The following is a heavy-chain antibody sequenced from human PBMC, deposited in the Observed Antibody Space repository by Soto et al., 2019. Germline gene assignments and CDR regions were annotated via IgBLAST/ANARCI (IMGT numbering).Heavy chain of an antibody. CDR3: ASTTYYDFWSGYGPQSYYYYGMDV. V-gene: IGHV1-69*06. CDR2: IIPIFGTA. D-gene: IGHD3-3*01. J-gene: IGHJ6*02. Sequence: ASVKVSCKASGGTFSSYAISWVRQAPGQGLEWMGGIIPIFGTANYAQKFQGRVTITADKSTSTAYMELSSLRSEDTAVYYCASTTYYDFWSGYGPQSYYYYGMDVWGQGTTVTVSS. CDR1: GGTFSSYA.